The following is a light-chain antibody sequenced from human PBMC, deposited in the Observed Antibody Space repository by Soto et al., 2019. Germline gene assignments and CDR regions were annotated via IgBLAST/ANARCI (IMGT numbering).Light chain of an antibody. V-gene: IGKV3-20*01. CDR2: GAS. CDR3: QRYGSTPTFT. J-gene: IGKJ2*01. Sequence: EIVLTQSPGTLSLSPGERATLSCRASQRISSRYLAWYQQKPGQAPRLLICGASTRATGITDMFSGSGSGTDFTLTISRLETEDFAVYFCQRYGSTPTFTFGQGTKVE. CDR1: QRISSRY.